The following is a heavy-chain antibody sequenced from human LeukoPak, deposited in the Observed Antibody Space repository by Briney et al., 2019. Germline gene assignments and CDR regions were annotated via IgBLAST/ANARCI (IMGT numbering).Heavy chain of an antibody. J-gene: IGHJ4*02. CDR1: GFTFSSYW. CDR3: ARDQAVTPLSFFFDY. Sequence: PGGSLRLSCAASGFTFSSYWMSWVRQAPGKVLEWVANIKQDGSEKYYVDSVKGRFTISRDNAKNSLYLQMNSLRAEDTAVYYCARDQAVTPLSFFFDYWGQGTLVTVSS. D-gene: IGHD4-17*01. V-gene: IGHV3-7*03. CDR2: IKQDGSEK.